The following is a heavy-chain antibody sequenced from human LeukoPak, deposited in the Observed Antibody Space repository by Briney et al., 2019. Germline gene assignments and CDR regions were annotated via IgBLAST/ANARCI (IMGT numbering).Heavy chain of an antibody. D-gene: IGHD5-24*01. V-gene: IGHV3-30*04. Sequence: GGSLRLSCAASGFTFSTYALHWVRQAPGKGLEWVAVISYDGSTKYYADSVKGRFTISRDNSKNTLYLQMNSLRAEDTAVYYCARNRWLQSLDYWGQGTLVTVSS. CDR3: ARNRWLQSLDY. J-gene: IGHJ4*02. CDR1: GFTFSTYA. CDR2: ISYDGSTK.